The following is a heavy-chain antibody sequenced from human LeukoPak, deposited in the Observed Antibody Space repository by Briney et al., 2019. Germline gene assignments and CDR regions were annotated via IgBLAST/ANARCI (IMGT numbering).Heavy chain of an antibody. CDR1: GYNFTNYW. J-gene: IGHJ5*02. V-gene: IGHV5-51*01. Sequence: VESLKISCKTSGYNFTNYWIGWVRQMPGKGLEWMGIIYPGDSDTRYSPSFQGQISFSADKSITTAYLQWSSLKASDTAMYYCARLFITGTTSWFDPWGQGTLVTVSS. CDR2: IYPGDSDT. D-gene: IGHD1-20*01. CDR3: ARLFITGTTSWFDP.